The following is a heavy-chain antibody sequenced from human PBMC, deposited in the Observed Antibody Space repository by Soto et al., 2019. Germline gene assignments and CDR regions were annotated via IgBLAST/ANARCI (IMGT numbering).Heavy chain of an antibody. Sequence: LFLSCTISGGSISVYYWSWIRQPPGQALEWIVYIYDSGRPYYNPSLRIRVIISADTSKNQISLNLTSATAADTSVYYCARGVGSSPPGXWGRGTLVTVSX. CDR3: ARGVGSSPPGX. CDR2: IYDSGRP. J-gene: IGHJ4*02. D-gene: IGHD1-26*01. CDR1: GGSISVYY. V-gene: IGHV4-59*01.